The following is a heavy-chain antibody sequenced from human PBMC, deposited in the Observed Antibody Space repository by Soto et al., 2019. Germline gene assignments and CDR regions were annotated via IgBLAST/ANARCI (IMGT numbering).Heavy chain of an antibody. D-gene: IGHD1-26*01. CDR1: GFTFSSYG. Sequence: GGSLRLSCAASGFTFSSYGMHWVRQAPGKGLEWVAVISYDGSNKYYADSVKGRFTISRDNSKNTLYLQMNSLRAEDTAVYYCAKDACISRSYYYYYYGMDVWGQGTTVTVSS. CDR2: ISYDGSNK. V-gene: IGHV3-30*18. J-gene: IGHJ6*02. CDR3: AKDACISRSYYYYYYGMDV.